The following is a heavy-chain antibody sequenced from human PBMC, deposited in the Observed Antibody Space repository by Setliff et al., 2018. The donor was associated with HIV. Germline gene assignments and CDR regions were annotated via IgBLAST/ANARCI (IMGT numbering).Heavy chain of an antibody. D-gene: IGHD2-2*02. CDR1: GFSFSDHR. CDR2: IRHKAVGYTT. J-gene: IGHJ3*02. CDR3: ARDTSRYTESAFDM. V-gene: IGHV3-72*01. Sequence: GGSLRLSCAASGFSFSDHRMDWVRLGPGKGLEWIGRIRHKAVGYTTEYAPSVRGRFTVSRDDSTNSLYVQMNSLKTEDTAVYYCARDTSRYTESAFDMWGQGTLVTVSS.